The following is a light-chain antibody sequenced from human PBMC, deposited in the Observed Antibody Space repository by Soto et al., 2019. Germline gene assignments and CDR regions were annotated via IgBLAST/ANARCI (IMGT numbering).Light chain of an antibody. CDR3: QQRSNLLT. Sequence: EIVLTQSPATLSLSPGERATLSCRASQSVSSYLAWYQQKPGQAPRLLIYDASNMATGIPARFSGSGSGTDFTLTISLLEPEVFAVYYCQQRSNLLTFGGGTKVEIK. J-gene: IGKJ4*01. V-gene: IGKV3-11*01. CDR2: DAS. CDR1: QSVSSY.